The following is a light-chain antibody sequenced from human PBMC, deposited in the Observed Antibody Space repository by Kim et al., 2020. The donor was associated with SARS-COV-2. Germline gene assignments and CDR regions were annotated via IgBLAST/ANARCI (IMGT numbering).Light chain of an antibody. Sequence: QSALTQPASVSGSPGQSLTISCTGTTSDIGRFDYVSWFQQHPGKAPKLIIFDVTKRPSGISIRFSASKSGNTASLTISGLQTEDEADYYCSSYSSSSTRRVFGGGTQLTVL. J-gene: IGLJ3*02. V-gene: IGLV2-14*03. CDR1: TSDIGRFDY. CDR3: SSYSSSSTRRV. CDR2: DVT.